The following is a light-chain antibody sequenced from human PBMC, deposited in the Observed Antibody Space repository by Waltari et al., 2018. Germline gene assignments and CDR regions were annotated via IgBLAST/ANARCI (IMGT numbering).Light chain of an antibody. Sequence: DIQMTQSPSSLSASVGDRVTITCQASQDISNYLNWYQQKPGKAPKLLIYDASNLETGFPSRVSVSGSGTDLTFTISSLQPEDIATYYCQQYDNLPPSVTFGQGTRLEIK. CDR1: QDISNY. CDR2: DAS. V-gene: IGKV1-33*01. CDR3: QQYDNLPPSVT. J-gene: IGKJ5*01.